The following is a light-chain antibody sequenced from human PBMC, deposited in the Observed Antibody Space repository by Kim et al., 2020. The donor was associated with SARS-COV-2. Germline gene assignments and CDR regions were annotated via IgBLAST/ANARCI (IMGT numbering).Light chain of an antibody. V-gene: IGKV1-39*01. J-gene: IGKJ1*01. CDR1: QTVGSH. CDR3: QQTYSIPT. Sequence: DIQMTLSPLSLSASVGDTVTITCRASQTVGSHLNWFQHKPGKVPKLLIFGASNLQRGAPSRFSASGSGTDFTLTISSLQPEDFVTYYCQQTYSIPTFGPGTKVDIK. CDR2: GAS.